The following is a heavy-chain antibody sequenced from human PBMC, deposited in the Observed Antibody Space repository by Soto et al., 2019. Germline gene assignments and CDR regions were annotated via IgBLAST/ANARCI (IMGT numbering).Heavy chain of an antibody. CDR2: IIDSGGST. J-gene: IGHJ6*02. CDR3: AKGRSYYYYYGVDV. CDR1: GFTFSNYG. V-gene: IGHV3-23*01. Sequence: GGSLRLSCAASGFTFSNYGMHWVRQAPGKGLEWVSDIIDSGGSTYYADSVKGRFTISRDNSKSTLYLQMNSLRAEDTALYYCAKGRSYYYYYGVDVWGQGTTVTVSS.